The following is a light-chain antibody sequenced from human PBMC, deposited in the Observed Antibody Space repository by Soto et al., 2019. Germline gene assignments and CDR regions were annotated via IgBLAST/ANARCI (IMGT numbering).Light chain of an antibody. CDR3: QQSYNTPYT. Sequence: DIPMTQSPSSLSASVGDRVTISCRASQSISSYLNWYQHKSGEAPKLLIYAASSLQSGVPSRFSGSGSGTEFTLTITSLQPEDFASYHCQQSYNTPYTFGQGTKLEIK. CDR2: AAS. J-gene: IGKJ2*01. V-gene: IGKV1-39*01. CDR1: QSISSY.